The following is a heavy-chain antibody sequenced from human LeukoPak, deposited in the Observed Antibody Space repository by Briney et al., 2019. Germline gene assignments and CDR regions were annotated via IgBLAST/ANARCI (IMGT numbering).Heavy chain of an antibody. J-gene: IGHJ3*02. CDR2: ISNDESLK. CDR3: AKDHTTVVTPDAFDI. D-gene: IGHD4-23*01. Sequence: GGSLRLSCAASGFTFSSYGLNWVRQAPGEGLEWVAFISNDESLKYYADSVKGRFAISRDNSKNTVYLQMNSLRAEDTAVYYCAKDHTTVVTPDAFDIWGQGTMVTVSS. V-gene: IGHV3-30*18. CDR1: GFTFSSYG.